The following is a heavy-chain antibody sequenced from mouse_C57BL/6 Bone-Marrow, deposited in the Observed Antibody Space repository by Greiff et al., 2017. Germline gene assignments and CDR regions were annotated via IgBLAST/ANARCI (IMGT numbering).Heavy chain of an antibody. CDR3: ARVTILYPFAY. J-gene: IGHJ3*01. Sequence: EVQGVESGGGLVKPGGSLTLSCAASGFTFSSYAMSWVRQTPEQRLEWVATISDGGSYTYYPDNVKGRFTISRDNAKNNLYLQMSHLKSEDTAMYYCARVTILYPFAYWGQGTLVTVSA. V-gene: IGHV5-4*01. CDR1: GFTFSSYA. CDR2: ISDGGSYT. D-gene: IGHD2-12*01.